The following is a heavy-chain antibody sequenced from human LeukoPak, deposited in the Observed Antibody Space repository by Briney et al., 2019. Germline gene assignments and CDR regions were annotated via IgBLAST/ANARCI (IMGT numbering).Heavy chain of an antibody. CDR3: AKDSGSYTLPGAFDI. V-gene: IGHV3-30*02. CDR2: IRYDGSNK. J-gene: IGHJ3*02. D-gene: IGHD1-26*01. CDR1: GFTFSSYG. Sequence: GGSLRLSCAASGFTFSSYGMHWVRQAPGKGLEWVAFIRYDGSNKYYADSVKGRFTISRDNSKNTLYLQMNSLRAEDTAVYYCAKDSGSYTLPGAFDIWGQGTMVTVSS.